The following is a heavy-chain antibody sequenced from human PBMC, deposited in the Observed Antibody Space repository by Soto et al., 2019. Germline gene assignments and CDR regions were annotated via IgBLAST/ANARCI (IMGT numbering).Heavy chain of an antibody. CDR3: ATGGGWLTDY. V-gene: IGHV4-59*11. CDR2: IHNTGGT. Sequence: QVQLQESGPRLMKPSETLSLTCTVSGASISNHYCQWFRQPPGKGLEWIGYIHNTGGTNYNPSLKSPVTISLETSKNQSSLKLTSVTVADTAVYYCATGGGWLTDYWGQGIRVTVSS. J-gene: IGHJ4*02. D-gene: IGHD6-19*01. CDR1: GASISNHY.